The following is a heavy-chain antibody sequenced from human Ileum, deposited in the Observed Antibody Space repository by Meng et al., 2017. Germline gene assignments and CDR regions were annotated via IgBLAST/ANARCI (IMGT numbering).Heavy chain of an antibody. J-gene: IGHJ4*02. D-gene: IGHD4-23*01. Sequence: QVQLEERGPGLLRPSGTLSLTCAASSGSISSNTYWSWVRQPPGKGLEWIGQISHSGSAYYNPSLKSRVTMSVDKSKSQFSLMLTSVTAADTAIYYCARHGGYSQDFWGQGTLVTVSS. CDR3: ARHGGYSQDF. CDR1: SGSISSNTY. CDR2: ISHSGSA. V-gene: IGHV4-4*02.